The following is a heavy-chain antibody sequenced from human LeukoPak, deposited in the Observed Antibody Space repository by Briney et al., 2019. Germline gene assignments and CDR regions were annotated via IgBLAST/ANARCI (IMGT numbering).Heavy chain of an antibody. Sequence: PSETLSLTCTVSGGSISSYYWSWIRQPPGKGLEWIGYIYYSGSTNYNPSLKSRVTISVDTSKNQFSLKLSSVTAADTAVYYCARACGYSSRAFDIWGQGTMVTVSS. J-gene: IGHJ3*02. V-gene: IGHV4-59*01. D-gene: IGHD5-18*01. CDR3: ARACGYSSRAFDI. CDR2: IYYSGST. CDR1: GGSISSYY.